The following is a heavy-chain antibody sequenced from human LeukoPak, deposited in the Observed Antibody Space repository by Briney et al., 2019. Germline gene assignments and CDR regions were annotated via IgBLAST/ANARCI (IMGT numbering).Heavy chain of an antibody. J-gene: IGHJ4*02. CDR3: ARETVDFWSGYGY. CDR1: GGSISSGDYY. CDR2: IYYSGST. V-gene: IGHV4-30-4*08. D-gene: IGHD3-3*01. Sequence: PSETLSLTCTVSGGSISSGDYYWSWIRQPPGKGLEWIGYIYYSGSTYYNPSLKSRVTISVDTSKNQFSLKLSSVTAADTAVYYCARETVDFWSGYGYWGQGTLVTVSS.